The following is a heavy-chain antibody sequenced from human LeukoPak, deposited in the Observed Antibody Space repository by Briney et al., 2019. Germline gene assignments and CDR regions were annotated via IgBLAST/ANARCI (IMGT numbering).Heavy chain of an antibody. CDR3: AMGTLHYYDSRAQAFDI. CDR1: GGTFSSYA. V-gene: IGHV1-69*04. D-gene: IGHD3-22*01. CDR2: IIPILGIA. Sequence: ASVKVSCKASGGTFSSYAISWVRQAPGQGLEWMGRIIPILGIANYAQKFQGRVTITADESTSTAYMELSSLRSEDTAVYYCAMGTLHYYDSRAQAFDIWGQGTMVTVSS. J-gene: IGHJ3*02.